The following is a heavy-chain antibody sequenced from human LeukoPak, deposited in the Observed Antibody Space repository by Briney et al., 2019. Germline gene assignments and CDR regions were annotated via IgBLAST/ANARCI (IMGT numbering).Heavy chain of an antibody. J-gene: IGHJ6*02. CDR3: RRDMGLLSFGALQTGSMDV. V-gene: IGHV1-18*01. Sequence: ASVKVSCEASGYTFTGDGISWGRQAPGQGREWMGWISAYNGNTNYTQKLQVRVTMTTDTSTTRAYMERRRRISEDRSGYYGRRDMGLLSFGALQTGSMDVWGQATTATASS. D-gene: IGHD3-10*01. CDR1: GYTFTGDG. CDR2: ISAYNGNT.